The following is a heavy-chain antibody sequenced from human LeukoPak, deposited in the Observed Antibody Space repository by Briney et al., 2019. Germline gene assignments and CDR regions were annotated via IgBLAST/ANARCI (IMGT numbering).Heavy chain of an antibody. V-gene: IGHV4-4*07. CDR1: SDSFSSYY. Sequence: PSETLSLTCTVSSDSFSSYYWAWIRQPAGNWLEWLGRLFTGVSTNYSPSLKSRLTMSVDPSTNRFSLKETAMTAPDTAVFFCARSAVTRAGVFDYRGRGGLVTVSS. J-gene: IGHJ4*02. D-gene: IGHD4-17*01. CDR3: ARSAVTRAGVFDY. CDR2: LFTGVST.